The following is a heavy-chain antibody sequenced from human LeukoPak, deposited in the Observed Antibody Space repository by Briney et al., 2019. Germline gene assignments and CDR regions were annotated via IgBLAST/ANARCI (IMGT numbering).Heavy chain of an antibody. J-gene: IGHJ4*02. CDR3: ARVTDYSGYGDY. Sequence: GGSLRLSCAASGFTFSSYAMHWVRQAPGKGLEWVAVISYDGSNKYYADSVKGRFTISRDNSKNTLYLQMNSLRAENTAVYYCARVTDYSGYGDYWGQGTLVTVSS. CDR2: ISYDGSNK. CDR1: GFTFSSYA. D-gene: IGHD5-12*01. V-gene: IGHV3-30-3*01.